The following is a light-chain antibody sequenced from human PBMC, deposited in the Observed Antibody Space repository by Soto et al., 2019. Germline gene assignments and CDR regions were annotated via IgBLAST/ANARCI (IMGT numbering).Light chain of an antibody. CDR3: QQYNNWPRT. CDR1: QSVSSN. J-gene: IGKJ1*01. V-gene: IGKV3-15*01. CDR2: GAS. Sequence: EIVITQPPATLSVSAGERATLSCRASQSVSSNLAWYQQKPGQAPRLLIYGASTRATGIPARFSGSGSGTEFTLTISSLQSEDFAVYYCQQYNNWPRTFGQGTKVDIK.